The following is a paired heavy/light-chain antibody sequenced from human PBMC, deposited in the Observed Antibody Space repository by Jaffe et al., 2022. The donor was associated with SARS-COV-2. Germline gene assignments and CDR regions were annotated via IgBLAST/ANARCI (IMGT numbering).Heavy chain of an antibody. CDR3: AKDHSGWSNWYVPAYDWLDP. CDR1: GFTFNMYG. V-gene: IGHV3-30*18. D-gene: IGHD1-1*01. J-gene: IGHJ5*02. Sequence: QVQLVESGGGVVQLGRSLRLSCAASGFTFNMYGMHWVRQAPGKGLEWVAVISYDGSKKYFADSVKGRFTISRDNSKNTVYLQVNSLRADDTAVYYCAKDHSGWSNWYVPAYDWLDPWGQGTLVTVSS. CDR2: ISYDGSKK.
Light chain of an antibody. CDR2: DAS. CDR3: QQRGNWPPT. CDR1: QSVSSY. Sequence: EIVLTQSPATLSLSPGERATLSCRASQSVSSYLAWYQQKPGQAPRLLIYDASNRATGIPARFSGSGSGTDFTLTISSLEPEDFAVYYCQQRGNWPPTFGQGTRVDIK. J-gene: IGKJ1*01. V-gene: IGKV3-11*01.